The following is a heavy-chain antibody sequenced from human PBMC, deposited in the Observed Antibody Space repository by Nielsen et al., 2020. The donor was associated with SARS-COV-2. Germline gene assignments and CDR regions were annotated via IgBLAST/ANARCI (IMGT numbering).Heavy chain of an antibody. CDR1: GFTFDDYG. D-gene: IGHD3-22*01. CDR2: ISSSSSYI. V-gene: IGHV3-21*01. Sequence: GESLKISCAASGFTFDDYGMSWVRQAPGKGLEWVSSISSSSSYIYYADSVKGRFTISRDNAKNSLYLQMNSLRAEDTAVYYCARALQYYDSSGYYYDYWGQGTLVTVSS. CDR3: ARALQYYDSSGYYYDY. J-gene: IGHJ4*02.